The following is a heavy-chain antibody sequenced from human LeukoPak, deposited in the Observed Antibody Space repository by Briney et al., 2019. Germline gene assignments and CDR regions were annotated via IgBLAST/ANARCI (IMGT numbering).Heavy chain of an antibody. CDR1: GYTFTSYD. CDR3: ARVYTLVAEFDY. V-gene: IGHV1-8*01. J-gene: IGHJ4*02. D-gene: IGHD2-15*01. CDR2: MNPNSGNT. Sequence: GASVKVSCKASGYTFTSYDINWVRQATGQGLEWMGWMNPNSGNTGYAQKFQGRVTMTRNTSISTAYMELSSLRSDDTAVYYCARVYTLVAEFDYWGQGTLVTVSS.